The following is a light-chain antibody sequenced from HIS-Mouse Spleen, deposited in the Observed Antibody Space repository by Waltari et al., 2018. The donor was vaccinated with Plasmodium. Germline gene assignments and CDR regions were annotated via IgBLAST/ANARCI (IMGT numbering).Light chain of an antibody. CDR2: SKN. J-gene: IGLJ1*01. Sequence: QSVLTQPPSASGTPGQRVTISCSGSSPNIGSNTVNWYQQPPGTAPKPLSYSKNQRPSGIPDRFSGSKSGTSASLAISGLQSEDEADYYCAAWDDSLNGYVFGTGTKVTVL. CDR3: AAWDDSLNGYV. V-gene: IGLV1-44*01. CDR1: SPNIGSNT.